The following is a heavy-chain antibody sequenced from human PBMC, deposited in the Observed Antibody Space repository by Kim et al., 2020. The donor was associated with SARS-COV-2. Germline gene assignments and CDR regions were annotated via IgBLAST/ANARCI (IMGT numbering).Heavy chain of an antibody. J-gene: IGHJ4*02. D-gene: IGHD3-16*01. V-gene: IGHV1-18*01. Sequence: AQTLQGRVTMTTDTSTSTAYMELRSLRSDDTAVYYCARAGDGGRFYFDYWGQGTLVTVSS. CDR3: ARAGDGGRFYFDY.